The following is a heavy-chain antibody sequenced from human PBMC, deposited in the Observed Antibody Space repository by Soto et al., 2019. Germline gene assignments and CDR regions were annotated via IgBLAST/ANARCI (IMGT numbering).Heavy chain of an antibody. Sequence: QVQLVQSGAEVKKPGASVKVSCKASGYTFTSYDINWVRQATGQGLEWMGWMNPNSGNTGYAQKFQGRVTMTRNTYIRTADRELRSLRSEDTAVYYCARVGYYYDSSGYFLSFDYWGQGTLVTVSS. CDR2: MNPNSGNT. CDR3: ARVGYYYDSSGYFLSFDY. CDR1: GYTFTSYD. V-gene: IGHV1-8*01. D-gene: IGHD3-22*01. J-gene: IGHJ4*02.